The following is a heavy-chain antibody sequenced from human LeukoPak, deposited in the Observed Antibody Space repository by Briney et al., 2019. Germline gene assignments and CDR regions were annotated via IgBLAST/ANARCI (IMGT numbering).Heavy chain of an antibody. J-gene: IGHJ4*02. Sequence: GASVKVSCKASGGTFSSYAISWVRQAPGQGLEWMGGIIPIFGTANYAQKFQGRVTMTRDTSISTAYMELSRLRSDDTAVYYCARAAYYDILTGYSPHGYFDYWGQGTLVTVSS. D-gene: IGHD3-9*01. CDR2: IIPIFGTA. V-gene: IGHV1-69*05. CDR1: GGTFSSYA. CDR3: ARAAYYDILTGYSPHGYFDY.